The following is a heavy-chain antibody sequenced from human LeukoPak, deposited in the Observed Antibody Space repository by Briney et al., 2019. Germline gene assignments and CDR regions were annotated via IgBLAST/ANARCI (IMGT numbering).Heavy chain of an antibody. Sequence: ASVKVSCEASGYTFTGYYMHWVRQAPGQGLEWMGWINPNSGGTNYAQKFQGRVTMTRDTSISTAYMELSRLRSDDTAVYYCARMASGHFDWLLPIAYYFDYWGQGTLVTVSS. CDR3: ARMASGHFDWLLPIAYYFDY. V-gene: IGHV1-2*02. D-gene: IGHD3-9*01. J-gene: IGHJ4*02. CDR2: INPNSGGT. CDR1: GYTFTGYY.